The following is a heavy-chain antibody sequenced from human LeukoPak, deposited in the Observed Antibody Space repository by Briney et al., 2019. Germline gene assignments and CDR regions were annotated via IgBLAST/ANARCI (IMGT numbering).Heavy chain of an antibody. J-gene: IGHJ4*02. Sequence: GGSLRLSCAASGFTFSNAWMSWVRQAPGKGLEWVGRIKSKTDGGTTDYAAPVKGRFTISRDDSKNTLYLQMNSLKTEDTAVYYCTTGLQSIAAADDYWGQGTLVTVSS. V-gene: IGHV3-15*01. CDR3: TTGLQSIAAADDY. CDR1: GFTFSNAW. CDR2: IKSKTDGGTT. D-gene: IGHD6-13*01.